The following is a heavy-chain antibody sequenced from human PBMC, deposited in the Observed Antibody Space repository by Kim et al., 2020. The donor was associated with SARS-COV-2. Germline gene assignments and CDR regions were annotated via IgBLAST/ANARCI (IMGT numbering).Heavy chain of an antibody. Sequence: GGSLRLSCAASGFTFSSNAMCWVRQAPGKGLEWVSGIGSDDSTLYADSVKGRFTISRDNSKNTLYLQMISVRAEDTAVYYCAKDLHYDSAMDVWGQGTTVTVSS. D-gene: IGHD3-9*01. CDR1: GFTFSSNA. J-gene: IGHJ6*02. V-gene: IGHV3-23*01. CDR2: IGSDDST. CDR3: AKDLHYDSAMDV.